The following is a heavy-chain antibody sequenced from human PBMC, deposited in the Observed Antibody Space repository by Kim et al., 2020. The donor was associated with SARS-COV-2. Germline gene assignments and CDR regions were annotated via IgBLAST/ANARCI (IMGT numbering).Heavy chain of an antibody. V-gene: IGHV1-3*01. CDR2: INAGNGNT. D-gene: IGHD2-15*01. J-gene: IGHJ6*02. CDR3: ARGGSGGTDYYYGMDV. CDR1: GYTFTSYA. Sequence: ASVKVSCKASGYTFTSYAMHWVRQAPGQRLEWMGWINAGNGNTKYSQKFQGRVTITRDTSASTAYMELSSLRSEDTAVYYCARGGSGGTDYYYGMDVWGQGTTVTVSS.